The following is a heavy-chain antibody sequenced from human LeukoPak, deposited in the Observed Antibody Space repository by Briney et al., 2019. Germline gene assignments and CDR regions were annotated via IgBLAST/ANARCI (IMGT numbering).Heavy chain of an antibody. V-gene: IGHV4-39*07. CDR3: ARREAAISGPMAFDI. D-gene: IGHD3-3*02. Sequence: PSETLSLTCTVSGGSISSSSYYWGWIRQPPGKGLEWIGSIYYSGSTNYNPSLKSRVTISVDTSKNQFSLKLSSVTAADTAVYYCARREAAISGPMAFDIWGQGTMVTVSS. CDR1: GGSISSSSYY. CDR2: IYYSGST. J-gene: IGHJ3*02.